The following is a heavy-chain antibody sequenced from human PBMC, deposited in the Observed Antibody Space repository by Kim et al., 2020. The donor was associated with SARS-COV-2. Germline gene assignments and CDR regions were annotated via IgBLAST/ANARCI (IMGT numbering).Heavy chain of an antibody. CDR3: ARVNYDFWSGLAGWFDP. J-gene: IGHJ5*02. Sequence: GGSLRLSCAASGFTFSSYWMSWVRQAPGKGLEWVANIKQDGSEKYYVDSVKGRFTISRDNAKNSLYLQMNSLRAEDTAVYYCARVNYDFWSGLAGWFDPWGQGTLVTVSS. D-gene: IGHD3-3*01. CDR2: IKQDGSEK. V-gene: IGHV3-7*03. CDR1: GFTFSSYW.